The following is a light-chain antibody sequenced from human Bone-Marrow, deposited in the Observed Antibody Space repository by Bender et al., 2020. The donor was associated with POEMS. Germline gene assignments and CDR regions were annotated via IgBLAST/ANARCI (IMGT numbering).Light chain of an antibody. CDR1: SSDIGYYKY. J-gene: IGLJ3*02. CDR2: EVR. Sequence: QSALTQPASVSGSPGQSITISCTGSSSDIGYYKYVSWYQQHPGKAPQLIVYEVRHRPSGVSFRFSGSKSDNTASLTISSLRPEDEATYYCSSSSHTDDVLFGGGTKVTVL. V-gene: IGLV2-14*03. CDR3: SSSSHTDDVL.